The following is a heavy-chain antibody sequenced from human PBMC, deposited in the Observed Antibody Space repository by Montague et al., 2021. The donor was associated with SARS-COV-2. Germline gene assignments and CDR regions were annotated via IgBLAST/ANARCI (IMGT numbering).Heavy chain of an antibody. CDR2: IHYTGIT. CDR1: GASVTSINW. CDR3: ASHPVFQQHYS. V-gene: IGHV4-4*02. Sequence: SETLSLTCAVSGASVTSINWWSWVRQPPGRGLEWIAEIHYTGITNFNQSLRSRVSISLETSKNQFSLTLNSVTAADTAIYYCASHPVFQQHYSWGQGTLVSVSS. J-gene: IGHJ4*02. D-gene: IGHD2-2*01.